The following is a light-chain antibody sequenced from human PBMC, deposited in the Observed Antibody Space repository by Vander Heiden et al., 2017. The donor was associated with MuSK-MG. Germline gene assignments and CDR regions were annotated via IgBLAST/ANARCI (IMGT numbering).Light chain of an antibody. V-gene: IGLV5-45*01. CDR3: MIWHSSAWV. CDR2: YKSDSDK. J-gene: IGLJ3*02. Sequence: QAVLTQPDSLSASPGASASLTCTLRSGINVGTYRIYWYQQKPGSPPQYRLRYKSDSDKQQGSGVPSRFSGSKDASANAGILLSSGLQSEDEADYYCMIWHSSAWVFGGGTKLTVL. CDR1: SGINVGTYR.